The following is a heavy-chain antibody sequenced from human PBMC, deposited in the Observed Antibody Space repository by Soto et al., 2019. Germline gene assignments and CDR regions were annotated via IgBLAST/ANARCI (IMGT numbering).Heavy chain of an antibody. J-gene: IGHJ4*02. Sequence: PSETLSLTCTVSGGSISSYYWSWIRQPPGKGLEWIGYIYYSGSTNYNPSLKSRLTISVDTSKNQFSLKLSSVTAADTAVYYCARGGIQLGLFDYWGKGTLVTVSS. CDR1: GGSISSYY. CDR2: IYYSGST. CDR3: ARGGIQLGLFDY. D-gene: IGHD1-1*01. V-gene: IGHV4-59*01.